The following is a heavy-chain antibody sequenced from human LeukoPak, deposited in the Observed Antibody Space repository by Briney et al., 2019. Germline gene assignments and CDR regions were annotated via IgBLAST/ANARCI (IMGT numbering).Heavy chain of an antibody. D-gene: IGHD3-22*01. V-gene: IGHV3-30*03. J-gene: IGHJ4*02. Sequence: GGSLRLSCAASGFTFSSYGMHWVRQAPGKGLEWVAVISYDGSNKYYADSVKGRFTISRDNSKNTLYLQMNSLRAEDTAVYYCARDRAVVVTLLFDYWGQGTLVTVSS. CDR3: ARDRAVVVTLLFDY. CDR2: ISYDGSNK. CDR1: GFTFSSYG.